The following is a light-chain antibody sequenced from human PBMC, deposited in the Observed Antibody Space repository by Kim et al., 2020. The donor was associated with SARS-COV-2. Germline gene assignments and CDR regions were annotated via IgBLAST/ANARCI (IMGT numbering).Light chain of an antibody. Sequence: QRVTISCSGSSPNIGSNIVNWYQQLPGTAPKVLIYNNNQRPSGVPDRFSGSKSGTSASLAISGLQSEDEADYYCAAWDDSLSGWVFGGGTQLTVL. CDR3: AAWDDSLSGWV. V-gene: IGLV1-44*01. CDR1: SPNIGSNI. CDR2: NNN. J-gene: IGLJ3*02.